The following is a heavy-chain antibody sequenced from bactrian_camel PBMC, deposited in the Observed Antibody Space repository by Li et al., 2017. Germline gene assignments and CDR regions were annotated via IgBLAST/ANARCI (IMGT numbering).Heavy chain of an antibody. CDR3: TVEQMGWSWYNH. Sequence: HVQLVESGGGSVQAGGSLTLSCAAGRYTYKRNCMGWFRQAPGKEPEGIAAIMAGGGPTYYADSVKGRFTITRDNAKNTVYLQMNSLIAEDTALYYCTVEQMGWSWYNHWGQGTQVTVS. D-gene: IGHD5*01. V-gene: IGHV3S1*01. J-gene: IGHJ4*01. CDR2: IMAGGGPT. CDR1: RYTYKRNC.